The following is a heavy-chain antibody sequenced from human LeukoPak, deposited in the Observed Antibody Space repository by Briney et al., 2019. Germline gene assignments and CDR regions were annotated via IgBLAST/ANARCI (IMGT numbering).Heavy chain of an antibody. Sequence: GGSLRLSCAASGFTFSSYSMNWVRQAPGKGLEWVSYISSSSSTIYYADSVKGRFTISRDNAKNSLYLQMNSLRAEDTAAYYCARERITMVRGVTNAFDIWGQGTMVTVSS. CDR3: ARERITMVRGVTNAFDI. V-gene: IGHV3-48*01. CDR2: ISSSSSTI. CDR1: GFTFSSYS. D-gene: IGHD3-10*01. J-gene: IGHJ3*02.